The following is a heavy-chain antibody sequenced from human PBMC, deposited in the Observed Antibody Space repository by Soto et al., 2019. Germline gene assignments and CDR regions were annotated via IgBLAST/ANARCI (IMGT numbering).Heavy chain of an antibody. CDR1: GFTFSSYA. CDR2: ISGSGGST. V-gene: IGHV3-23*01. J-gene: IGHJ4*02. D-gene: IGHD3-3*01. Sequence: GGSLRLSCAASGFTFSSYAMSWVRQAPGKGLDWVSAISGSGGSTYYADSVKGRFTISRDNSKNTLYLQMNSLRAEDTAVYYCAKELPDYDFWSGYYTAPDYWGQGTLVTVSS. CDR3: AKELPDYDFWSGYYTAPDY.